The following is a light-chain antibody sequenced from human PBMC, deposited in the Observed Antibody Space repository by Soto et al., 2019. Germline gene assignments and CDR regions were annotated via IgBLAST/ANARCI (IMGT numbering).Light chain of an antibody. CDR3: QQYGSSPRT. CDR1: QSVSSNC. J-gene: IGKJ1*01. CDR2: DVS. V-gene: IGKV3-20*01. Sequence: EIGMTQSPSTLPVSPGERATLSCRASQSVSSNCLAWYQQKSGQAPSLLIYDVSRRATGIPERFSGSGSGTDFTLIISRLEPEDFAVYYCQQYGSSPRTFGQGTKVDIK.